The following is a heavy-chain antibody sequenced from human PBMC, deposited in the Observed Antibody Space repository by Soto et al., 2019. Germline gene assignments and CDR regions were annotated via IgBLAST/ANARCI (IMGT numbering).Heavy chain of an antibody. J-gene: IGHJ5*02. Sequence: PSETLSLTCAVSCGSITSANWRTWVRQPPGGGLEWIGEISHSGITNYKASLKSRVTMSVDKTKNDVSLKLTSVNAAGTAVYYCARVLRGWFDPWGKGTPVTVS. V-gene: IGHV4-4*02. CDR1: CGSITSANW. CDR3: ARVLRGWFDP. CDR2: ISHSGIT.